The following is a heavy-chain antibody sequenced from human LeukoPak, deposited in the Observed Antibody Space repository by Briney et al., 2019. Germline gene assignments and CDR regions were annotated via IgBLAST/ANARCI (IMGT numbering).Heavy chain of an antibody. D-gene: IGHD4-17*01. Sequence: ASVKVSCKASRYTFTNYYLHWVRQAPGQGLEWMGWINPNSGGTKPAQKFLGRVTMTRDTSISTAYMELTRLTYDDTAVYYCAGDQATVATPWVDYWGQGTLVTVSS. CDR1: RYTFTNYY. V-gene: IGHV1-2*02. CDR3: AGDQATVATPWVDY. J-gene: IGHJ4*02. CDR2: INPNSGGT.